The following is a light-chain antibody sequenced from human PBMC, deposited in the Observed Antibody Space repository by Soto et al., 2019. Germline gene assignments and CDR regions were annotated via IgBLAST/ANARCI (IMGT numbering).Light chain of an antibody. CDR1: QSVDSST. J-gene: IGKJ4*01. Sequence: EIVLTQSPGTLSLSPGERATLSCRASQSVDSSTLAWYQQKPGQAPRLLISGASNRATGIPDRFSGSGSGTDFTLSISSLEPEAFAVYHCQQFEDSLTFGGGAKVEIK. CDR3: QQFEDSLT. CDR2: GAS. V-gene: IGKV3-20*01.